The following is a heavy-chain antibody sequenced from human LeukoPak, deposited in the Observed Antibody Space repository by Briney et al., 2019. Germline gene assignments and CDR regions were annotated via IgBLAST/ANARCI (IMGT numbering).Heavy chain of an antibody. D-gene: IGHD3-22*01. V-gene: IGHV4-39*07. CDR3: ARDKRGARDSSGSPGSGHYYYGMDV. CDR1: GGSISSSSYY. CDR2: IYYSGST. Sequence: SETLSLTCTVSGGSISSSSYYWGWIRQPPGKGLEWIGSIYYSGSTYYNPSLKSRVTISVDTSKNQFSLKLSSVTAADTAVYYCARDKRGARDSSGSPGSGHYYYGMDVWGQGTTVTVSS. J-gene: IGHJ6*02.